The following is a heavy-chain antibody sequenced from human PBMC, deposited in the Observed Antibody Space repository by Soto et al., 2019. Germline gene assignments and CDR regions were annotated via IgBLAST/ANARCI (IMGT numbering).Heavy chain of an antibody. D-gene: IGHD3-3*02. CDR2: TEHSGST. CDR1: GGSFSDHY. Sequence: QLQLQEWGAGLLKPSETLSLTCAVYGGSFSDHYWSWIRHPPGEGLEWIGETEHSGSTNYSPSLKSRVTMSVDTSTNQVSLRLTSVTAAVSAVYYCARGRDPKRITFISHHYYSMDVWGRGTTVTVSS. J-gene: IGHJ6*03. V-gene: IGHV4-34*01. CDR3: ARGRDPKRITFISHHYYSMDV.